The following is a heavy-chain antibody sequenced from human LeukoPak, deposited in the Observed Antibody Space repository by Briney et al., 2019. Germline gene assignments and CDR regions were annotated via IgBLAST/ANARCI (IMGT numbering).Heavy chain of an antibody. J-gene: IGHJ4*02. CDR3: VRNDWNQRNLFDY. CDR1: GFTFSSYS. CDR2: ISEDGSEE. Sequence: PGGSLRLSCAASGFTFSSYSMNWVRQAPGKGLEWVALISEDGSEEYYLDSVKGRFTISRDNSKNTLSLQMDSLRAEDTAVYYCVRNDWNQRNLFDYGGKGTRVTVSS. V-gene: IGHV3-30*03. D-gene: IGHD1-14*01.